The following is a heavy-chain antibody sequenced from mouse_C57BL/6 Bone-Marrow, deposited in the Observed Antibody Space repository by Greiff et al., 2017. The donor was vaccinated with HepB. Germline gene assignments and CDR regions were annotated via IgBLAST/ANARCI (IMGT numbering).Heavy chain of an antibody. CDR3: AQYYYGSSSGDY. V-gene: IGHV1-78*01. Sequence: VMLVESDAELVKPGASVKISCKVSGYTFTDHTIHWMKQRPEQGLEWIGYIYPRDGSTKYNEKFKGKATLTADKSSSTAYMQLNSLTSEDSAVYFCAQYYYGSSSGDYWGQGTTLTVSS. CDR1: GYTFTDHT. J-gene: IGHJ2*01. CDR2: IYPRDGST. D-gene: IGHD1-1*01.